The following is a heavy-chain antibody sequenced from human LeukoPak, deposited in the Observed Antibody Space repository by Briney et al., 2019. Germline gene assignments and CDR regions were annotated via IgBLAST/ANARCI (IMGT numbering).Heavy chain of an antibody. CDR3: ARDRGYCSSTSCSSFDY. J-gene: IGHJ4*02. CDR2: ISYDGSNK. V-gene: IGHV3-30-3*01. D-gene: IGHD2-2*01. Sequence: PGGSLRLSYAASGFTFSSYAMHWVRQAPGKGLEWVAVISYDGSNKYYADSVKGRFTISRDNSKNTLYLQMNSLRAEDTAVYYCARDRGYCSSTSCSSFDYWGQGTLVTVSS. CDR1: GFTFSSYA.